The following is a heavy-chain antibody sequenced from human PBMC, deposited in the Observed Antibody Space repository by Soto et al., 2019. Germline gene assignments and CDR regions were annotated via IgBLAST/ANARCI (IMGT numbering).Heavy chain of an antibody. Sequence: ASVKVSCKASGYTFTSYGISWVRQAPGQGLEWMGWISAYNGNTNYAQKLQGRVTMTTDTSTSTAYMELRSLRSDDTAVYYCAREAMGTPDSYYYSYGMDVWGQGTTVTLSS. CDR1: GYTFTSYG. D-gene: IGHD5-18*01. CDR2: ISAYNGNT. CDR3: AREAMGTPDSYYYSYGMDV. V-gene: IGHV1-18*01. J-gene: IGHJ6*02.